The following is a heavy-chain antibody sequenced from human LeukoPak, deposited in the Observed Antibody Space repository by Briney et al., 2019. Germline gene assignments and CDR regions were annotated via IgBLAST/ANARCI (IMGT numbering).Heavy chain of an antibody. D-gene: IGHD6-13*01. CDR1: GFTFSNHA. CDR3: ARWFVSSSLAA. CDR2: ISGSGHST. V-gene: IGHV3-23*01. Sequence: GGSLRLSCTASGFTFSNHAMSWVRQAPGKGLEWVSGISGSGHSTGSADSVNGRFTTSRDNSKNTLYLHLNSLRAEDTAVYYCARWFVSSSLAAWGQGTLVTVSS. J-gene: IGHJ4*02.